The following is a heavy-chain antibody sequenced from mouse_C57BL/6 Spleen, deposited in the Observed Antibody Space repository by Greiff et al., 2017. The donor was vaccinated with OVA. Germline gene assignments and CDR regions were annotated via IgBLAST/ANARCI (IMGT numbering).Heavy chain of an antibody. J-gene: IGHJ2*01. CDR2: IDPSDSYT. D-gene: IGHD1-1*01. CDR1: GYTFTSYW. CDR3: ARRDGSFDY. V-gene: IGHV1-50*01. Sequence: QVQLQQPGAELVKPGASVKLSCKASGYTFTSYWMQWVKQRPGQGLEWIGEIDPSDSYTNYNQKFKGKATLTVDTSSSTAYMQLSSLTSADSAVYYCARRDGSFDYWGQGTTLTVSS.